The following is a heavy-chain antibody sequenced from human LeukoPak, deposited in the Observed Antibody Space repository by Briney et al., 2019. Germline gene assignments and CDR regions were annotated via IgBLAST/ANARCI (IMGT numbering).Heavy chain of an antibody. Sequence: SETLSLTCTVSGYSISSGYYWGWIRQPPGKGLEWIGSIYHSGSTYYNPSLKSRVTISVDTSKNQFSLKLSSVTAADTAVYYCARGDFFDPWGQGTLVTVSS. CDR1: GYSISSGYY. CDR3: ARGDFFDP. V-gene: IGHV4-38-2*02. CDR2: IYHSGST. J-gene: IGHJ5*02. D-gene: IGHD2/OR15-2a*01.